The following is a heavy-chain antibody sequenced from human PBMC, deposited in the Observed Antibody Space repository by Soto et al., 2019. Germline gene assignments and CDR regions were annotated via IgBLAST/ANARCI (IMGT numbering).Heavy chain of an antibody. J-gene: IGHJ6*03. CDR3: ARHFHIWGSYRSKEEDYYYYYMDV. D-gene: IGHD3-16*02. V-gene: IGHV4-59*08. CDR1: GGSISSYY. Sequence: SETLSLTCTVSGGSISSYYWSWIRQPPGKGLEWIGYIYYSGSTNYNPSLKSRVTISVDTSKNQFSLKLSPVTAADTAVYYCARHFHIWGSYRSKEEDYYYYYMDVWGKGTTVTVSS. CDR2: IYYSGST.